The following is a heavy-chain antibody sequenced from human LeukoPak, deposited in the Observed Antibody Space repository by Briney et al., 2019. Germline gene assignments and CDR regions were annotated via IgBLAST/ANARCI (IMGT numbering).Heavy chain of an antibody. CDR3: ARRDSGGYCFDY. CDR1: GFTFSDHY. D-gene: IGHD3-22*01. CDR2: ISTGSNHI. Sequence: GGSLRLSCAASGFTFSDHYMTWIRQAPGEGLEWVSSISTGSNHIFYADSVKGRFTISRENAKNSLYLQMDSLRAEDTAVYYCARRDSGGYCFDYWGQGTLVTVSS. J-gene: IGHJ4*02. V-gene: IGHV3-11*04.